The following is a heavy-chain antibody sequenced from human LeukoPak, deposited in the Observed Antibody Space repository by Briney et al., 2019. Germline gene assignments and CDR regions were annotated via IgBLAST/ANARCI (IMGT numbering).Heavy chain of an antibody. V-gene: IGHV3-7*03. D-gene: IGHD1-26*01. Sequence: GGSLRLSCAASGFTFSSYWMSWVRQAPGKGPEWVANIKQDGGEIYYVDPVKGRFTISRDNAKNSLYLQMNSLRAEDTAVYYCARDKKVGATNFDYWGQGTLVTVSS. CDR2: IKQDGGEI. CDR1: GFTFSSYW. J-gene: IGHJ4*02. CDR3: ARDKKVGATNFDY.